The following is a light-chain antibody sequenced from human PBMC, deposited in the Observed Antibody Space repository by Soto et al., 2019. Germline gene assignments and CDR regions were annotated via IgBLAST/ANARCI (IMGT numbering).Light chain of an antibody. Sequence: DIQMTQSPSTLSASVGDRVTITCRASQSISSWLAWYQQKPGKAPKLLIYDASSLESGVPQRFSGSGSGTEFTLTIRSLKTDDFSTYYCQQYHSYWTFGQGTKVDIK. V-gene: IGKV1-5*01. CDR1: QSISSW. CDR3: QQYHSYWT. J-gene: IGKJ1*01. CDR2: DAS.